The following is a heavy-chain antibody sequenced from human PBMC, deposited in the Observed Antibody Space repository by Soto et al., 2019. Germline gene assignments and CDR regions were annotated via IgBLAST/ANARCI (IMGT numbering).Heavy chain of an antibody. J-gene: IGHJ4*02. V-gene: IGHV3-23*01. CDR1: GFTFSRSA. D-gene: IGHD3-22*01. CDR2: FSGSGAST. CDR3: AKDYYPRDYYDSSGSYFDY. Sequence: GGSLRLSCAASGFTFSRSAMSWARQAPGKGLGWVSAFSGSGASTYYADSVKGRFTISRDNSKNTLYLQMNSLRAEDTAVYYCAKDYYPRDYYDSSGSYFDYWGQGTLVTVSS.